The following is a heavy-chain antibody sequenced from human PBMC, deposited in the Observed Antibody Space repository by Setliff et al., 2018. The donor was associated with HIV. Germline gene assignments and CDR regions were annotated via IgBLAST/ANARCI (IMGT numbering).Heavy chain of an antibody. Sequence: ASVKVSCKASGYSFTSYGISWVRQAPGQGLEWMGWISPYNGNTNYAQKFQGRVSMTIDTSTSTAYMGLRSLRPDDTAVYFCAGIKDGDYAFPFDSWGQGTLVTVSS. CDR1: GYSFTSYG. J-gene: IGHJ4*02. CDR2: ISPYNGNT. V-gene: IGHV1-18*01. D-gene: IGHD4-17*01. CDR3: AGIKDGDYAFPFDS.